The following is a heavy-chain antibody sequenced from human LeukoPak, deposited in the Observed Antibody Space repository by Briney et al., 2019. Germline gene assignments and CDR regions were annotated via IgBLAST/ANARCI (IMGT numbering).Heavy chain of an antibody. CDR1: GFTFDDYA. CDR2: ISWNSGSI. Sequence: PGGSLRLSCAASGFTFDDYAMHWVRQAPGKGLGWVSGISWNSGSIGYADSVKGRFTISRDNAKNSLYLQMNSLRAEDTAVYYCARDYVSGSFGPWGQGTLVTVSS. CDR3: ARDYVSGSFGP. V-gene: IGHV3-9*01. D-gene: IGHD3-10*01. J-gene: IGHJ5*02.